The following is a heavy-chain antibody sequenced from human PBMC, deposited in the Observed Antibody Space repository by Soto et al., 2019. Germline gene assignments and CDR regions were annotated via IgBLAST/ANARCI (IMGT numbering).Heavy chain of an antibody. CDR2: IYYSGST. V-gene: IGHV4-59*08. CDR3: ARHSRVYSNKPHYYYGMDV. D-gene: IGHD4-4*01. J-gene: IGHJ6*02. Sequence: SENPSLTCTVSGGSSSSYYWSWIRQPPGKGLEWIGYIYYSGSTNYNPSLKSRVTISVDTPKNQFSLKLTSVTAADTAVYSCARHSRVYSNKPHYYYGMDVWGQVTMCTVS. CDR1: GGSSSSYY.